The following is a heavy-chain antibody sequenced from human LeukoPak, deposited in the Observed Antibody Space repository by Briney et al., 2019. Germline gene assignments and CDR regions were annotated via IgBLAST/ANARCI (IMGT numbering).Heavy chain of an antibody. J-gene: IGHJ6*03. V-gene: IGHV4-61*02. CDR3: ARDSWFGYYYYYMDV. CDR2: IYTSGST. CDR1: GGSISSGSYY. D-gene: IGHD3-10*01. Sequence: PSQTLSLTCTVSGGSISSGSYYWSWIRQPAGKGLEWIGRIYTSGSTNYNPSLKSRVTMSVDTSKNQFSLKLSSVTAADTAVYYCARDSWFGYYYYYMDVWGKGTTVTVSS.